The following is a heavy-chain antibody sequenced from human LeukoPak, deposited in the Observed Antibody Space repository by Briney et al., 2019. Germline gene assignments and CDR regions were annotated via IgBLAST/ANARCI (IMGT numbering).Heavy chain of an antibody. CDR2: ISSSSSTI. J-gene: IGHJ4*02. Sequence: GGSLRLSCAASGFTFSSYSMNWVRQAPGKGLEWVSYISSSSSTIYYADSVKGRFTISRDNAKNSLYLQMNSLRAEDTAVYYCAREGSSWDQQFDYWGQGTLVTVSS. CDR1: GFTFSSYS. D-gene: IGHD6-13*01. CDR3: AREGSSWDQQFDY. V-gene: IGHV3-48*01.